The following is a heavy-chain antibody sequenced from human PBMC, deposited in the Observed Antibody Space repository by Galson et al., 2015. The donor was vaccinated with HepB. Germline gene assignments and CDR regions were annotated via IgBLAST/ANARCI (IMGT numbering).Heavy chain of an antibody. D-gene: IGHD3-22*01. J-gene: IGHJ4*02. CDR3: ARAEGSGYYYVDY. CDR2: INTNTGNP. Sequence: SVKVSCKASGYTFTNYAMNWVRQAPGQGLEWMGWINTNTGNPTYAQGFAGRFVFSLDTSVSTAYLQISSLKADDTAVYYCARAEGSGYYYVDYWGQGTLVTVSS. CDR1: GYTFTNYA. V-gene: IGHV7-4-1*02.